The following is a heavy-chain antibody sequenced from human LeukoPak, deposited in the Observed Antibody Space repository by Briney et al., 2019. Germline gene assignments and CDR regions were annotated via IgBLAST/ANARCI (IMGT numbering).Heavy chain of an antibody. J-gene: IGHJ2*01. Sequence: PSETLSLTCTVSGYSISSGYYWGWIRQPPGKGLEWIGYIYYSGNTNYNPSLKSRVTISVDTSKNQFSLKLRSVTAADTAVYYCARVYYSRSYDYWYFDLWGRGTLVTVSS. V-gene: IGHV4-38-2*02. D-gene: IGHD6-13*01. CDR3: ARVYYSRSYDYWYFDL. CDR2: IYYSGNT. CDR1: GYSISSGYY.